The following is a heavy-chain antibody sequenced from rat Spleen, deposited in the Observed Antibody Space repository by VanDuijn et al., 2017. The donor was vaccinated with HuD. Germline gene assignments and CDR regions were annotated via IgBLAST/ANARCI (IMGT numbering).Heavy chain of an antibody. CDR1: GFTFSNYG. CDR3: ARPFDY. Sequence: EVQLVESGGGLVQPGRSLKLSCAASGFTFSNYGMAWVRQAPTKGLEWVATISYDGTSTYYRDSVKGRFTISRDNAKNTLYLQMDSLRSEDTATYYCARPFDYWGQGVMVTVSS. J-gene: IGHJ2*01. CDR2: ISYDGTST. V-gene: IGHV5-29*01.